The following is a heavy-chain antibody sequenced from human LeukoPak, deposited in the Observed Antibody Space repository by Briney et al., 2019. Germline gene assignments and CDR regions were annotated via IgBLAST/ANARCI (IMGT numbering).Heavy chain of an antibody. CDR1: GGSISSGDYY. D-gene: IGHD1/OR15-1a*01. CDR3: ARMRTRRAGRSSLIQNIYYYGMDA. J-gene: IGHJ6*02. V-gene: IGHV4-30-4*02. CDR2: IYYSGST. Sequence: PSETLSLTCTVSGGSISSGDYYWSWIRQPPGKGLEWIGYIYYSGSTYCNPSLKSRVTISVDTSKNQISLQLNSVTAADTAVYYCARMRTRRAGRSSLIQNIYYYGMDAWGQGTTVTVSS.